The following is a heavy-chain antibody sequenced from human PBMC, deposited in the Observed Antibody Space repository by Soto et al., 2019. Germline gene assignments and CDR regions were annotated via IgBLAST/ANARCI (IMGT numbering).Heavy chain of an antibody. J-gene: IGHJ4*02. Sequence: PSETLSLTCAVSGVSITDYYWTWIRQAPGKGLEWIGFVWYTGITDYNPSLKNRVTLAVDMSKNQFSLELRSVTAADTAVYYCARYHGNNDYRYYFDFWGQGPLVPGSS. CDR3: ARYHGNNDYRYYFDF. CDR1: GVSITDYY. V-gene: IGHV4-59*01. CDR2: VWYTGIT. D-gene: IGHD4-17*01.